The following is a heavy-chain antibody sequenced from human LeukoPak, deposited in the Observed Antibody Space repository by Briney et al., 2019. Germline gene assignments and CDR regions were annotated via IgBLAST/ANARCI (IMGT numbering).Heavy chain of an antibody. CDR1: GFIFSHAW. V-gene: IGHV3-15*07. CDR3: AVDFPSPPAQIDF. Sequence: GGSLRLSCAASGFIFSHAWMNWVRQAPGKGLEWLGRIRSDGTRDYVAPVKGRFSISRDDSKNTAYLQMDSLETEDSAVYYCAVDFPSPPAQIDFWGQGTLVTVSS. CDR2: IRSDGTR. J-gene: IGHJ4*02. D-gene: IGHD2-2*01.